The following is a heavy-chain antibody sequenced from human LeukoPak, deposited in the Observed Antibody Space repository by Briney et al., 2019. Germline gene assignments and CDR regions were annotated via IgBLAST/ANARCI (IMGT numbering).Heavy chain of an antibody. V-gene: IGHV3-7*01. CDR1: GFSFSSNW. J-gene: IGHJ5*02. D-gene: IGHD1-1*01. CDR2: IKRDGSQK. Sequence: GTLRLSCAAPGFSFSSNWMGWVRPAPGKGLEWGAHIKRDGSQKYYLDSVKGRFTISRDNAKNSLYLQMNSLRVEDTAVYYCARLGLEVGGPNWFDPWGQGTLVTVSS. CDR3: ARLGLEVGGPNWFDP.